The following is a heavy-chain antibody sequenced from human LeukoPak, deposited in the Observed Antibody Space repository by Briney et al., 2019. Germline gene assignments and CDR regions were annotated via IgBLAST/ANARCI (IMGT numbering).Heavy chain of an antibody. D-gene: IGHD3-22*01. Sequence: GGSLRLSCAASGFTFSSYAMHWVRQAPGKGLEYVSAISSNGGSTYYGNSVKGRFTISRDNSKSPLFLQMGSLRAEYMAVYYCARVFYDSGGYYYDHWGQGALVTVSS. CDR1: GFTFSSYA. J-gene: IGHJ4*02. V-gene: IGHV3-64*01. CDR2: ISSNGGST. CDR3: ARVFYDSGGYYYDH.